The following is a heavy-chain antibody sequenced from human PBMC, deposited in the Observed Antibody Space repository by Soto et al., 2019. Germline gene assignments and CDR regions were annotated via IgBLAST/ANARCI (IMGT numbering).Heavy chain of an antibody. D-gene: IGHD2-15*01. CDR2: VNPSGGST. CDR3: AREENCSDGICYSEYFQR. CDR1: GYIFTAYS. Sequence: QVQLEQSGAEVKKPGASVKVSCKASGYIFTAYSMHWVRRAPGQGLEWMGVVNPSGGSTNYAQKFQGRITLTRDTSKNTVYMDLSSLTSEDTAVYYWAREENCSDGICYSEYFQRWGQGTLVTVSS. V-gene: IGHV1-46*01. J-gene: IGHJ1*01.